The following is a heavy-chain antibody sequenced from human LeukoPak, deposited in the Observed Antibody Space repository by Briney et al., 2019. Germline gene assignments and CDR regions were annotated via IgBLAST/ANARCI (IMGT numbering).Heavy chain of an antibody. J-gene: IGHJ6*02. CDR1: GYTFTAYY. Sequence: ASVKVSCKASGYTFTAYYLQWVRLAPGQGLEWMGWINLKSGGTEYAQRFQGRVTMTRDSSISTAYMELSRLRSDDTAVYYCARDHCSANSCYEDYYNGLDVWGQGTTVTVSS. CDR2: INLKSGGT. V-gene: IGHV1-2*02. CDR3: ARDHCSANSCYEDYYNGLDV. D-gene: IGHD2-2*01.